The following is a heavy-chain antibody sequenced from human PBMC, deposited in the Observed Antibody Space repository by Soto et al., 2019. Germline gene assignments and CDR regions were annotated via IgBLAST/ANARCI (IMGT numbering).Heavy chain of an antibody. CDR1: GFTFSTYA. Sequence: GGSMRLSCAASGFTFSTYAMSWVRQAPGKGLEWVSAITGSSGSTYYTDSVKGRFTISRDNSKNTLYLQMNGLRADDTAVYYCAKGSGSSRPYYFDYWGQGTLVTVSS. CDR2: ITGSSGST. V-gene: IGHV3-23*01. J-gene: IGHJ4*02. CDR3: AKGSGSSRPYYFDY. D-gene: IGHD3-3*01.